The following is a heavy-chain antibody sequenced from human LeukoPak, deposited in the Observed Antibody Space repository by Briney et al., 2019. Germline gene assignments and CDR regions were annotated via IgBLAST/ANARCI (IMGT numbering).Heavy chain of an antibody. J-gene: IGHJ4*02. Sequence: PSETLSLTCAVYGGSFSGYYWSWIRQPPGKGLEWIGEINHSGSTNYYPSLKSRVTISVDTSKNQFSLKLSSVTAADTAVYYCARQAARGFDYWGQGTLVTVSS. CDR3: ARQAARGFDY. CDR2: INHSGST. CDR1: GGSFSGYY. D-gene: IGHD6-6*01. V-gene: IGHV4-34*01.